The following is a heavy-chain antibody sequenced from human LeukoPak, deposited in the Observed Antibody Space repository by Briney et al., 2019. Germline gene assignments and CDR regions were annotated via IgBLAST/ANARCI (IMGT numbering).Heavy chain of an antibody. CDR2: IYASGGN. V-gene: IGHV4-4*07. CDR1: GGSVNSYY. CDR3: ARMVPAGTHNY. J-gene: IGHJ4*02. D-gene: IGHD6-19*01. Sequence: SETLPLTCTVSGGSVNSYYWSWIRLPAGKGLEWIGHIYASGGNDYNPSLKSRVTMSLDMAKNQFSLRLASVTAADTAVYFCARMVPAGTHNYWGQGLLVTVSS.